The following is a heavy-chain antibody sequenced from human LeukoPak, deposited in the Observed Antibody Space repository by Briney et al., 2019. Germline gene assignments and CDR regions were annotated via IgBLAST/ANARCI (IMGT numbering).Heavy chain of an antibody. V-gene: IGHV3-23*01. CDR3: AKWLQSTDYYYYGMDV. CDR1: GFTFSSYA. Sequence: GGSLRLSCAASGFTFSSYAMSWVRQAPGKGLEWVSAISGSGGSTYYADSVKGRFTISRDNSKNTLYLQMNSLRAEDTAVYYCAKWLQSTDYYYYGMDVWGQGTTVTVSS. D-gene: IGHD5-24*01. CDR2: ISGSGGST. J-gene: IGHJ6*02.